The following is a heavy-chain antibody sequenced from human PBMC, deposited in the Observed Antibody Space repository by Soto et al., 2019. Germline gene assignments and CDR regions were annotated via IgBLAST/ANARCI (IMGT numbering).Heavy chain of an antibody. Sequence: GESLKISCNGSGYSFTIYWISWVRQMPGKGLEWMGRIDPSDSCTNYSPSFQGHVTISADKSISTAYLQWSSLKASDTAMYYCARQVVIEYYYGMDVWGQGTTVTVS. CDR2: IDPSDSCT. D-gene: IGHD3-22*01. CDR3: ARQVVIEYYYGMDV. CDR1: GYSFTIYW. V-gene: IGHV5-10-1*01. J-gene: IGHJ6*02.